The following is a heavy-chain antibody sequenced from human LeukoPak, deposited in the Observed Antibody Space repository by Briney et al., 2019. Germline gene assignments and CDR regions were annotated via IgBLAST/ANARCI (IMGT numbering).Heavy chain of an antibody. J-gene: IGHJ6*02. V-gene: IGHV1-2*02. CDR3: ARVYITMVRGVILDGMDV. CDR2: INPNSGGT. D-gene: IGHD3-10*01. CDR1: GYTFTGYY. Sequence: ASVKVSCKASGYTFTGYYMHWVRQAPGQGLEWMGWINPNSGGTNYAQKFQGRVTMTRDTSISTAYMELCRLRSDDTAVYYCARVYITMVRGVILDGMDVWGQGTTVTVSS.